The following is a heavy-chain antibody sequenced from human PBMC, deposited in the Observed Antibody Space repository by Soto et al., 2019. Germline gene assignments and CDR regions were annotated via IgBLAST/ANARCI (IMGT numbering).Heavy chain of an antibody. J-gene: IGHJ4*02. D-gene: IGHD1-20*01. V-gene: IGHV3-23*01. CDR2: IRGSGGRT. CDR3: AKEGGITGTGPEIGY. Sequence: GGSLRLSCAASGFTFSSYAMIWVRQAPGKGLEWVSAIRGSGGRTYHADSVKGRFTISRENSKNRLYLQMKSPGAEDTAVYYCAKEGGITGTGPEIGYWGQGTLVTVSS. CDR1: GFTFSSYA.